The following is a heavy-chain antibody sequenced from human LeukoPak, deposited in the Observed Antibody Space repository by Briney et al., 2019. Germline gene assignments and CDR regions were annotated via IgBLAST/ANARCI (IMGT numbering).Heavy chain of an antibody. J-gene: IGHJ4*02. CDR2: INPSGSST. V-gene: IGHV1-46*01. D-gene: IGHD3-16*02. Sequence: GASVKVSCKASGYSFTSYYMHWVRQAPGQGLEWMGLINPSGSSTSYAQKFQGRLSLTRDMSTSTDYMELSSLRAEDTAVYYCAKLSSPFVTPDLFDYWGQGTLVTVSS. CDR1: GYSFTSYY. CDR3: AKLSSPFVTPDLFDY.